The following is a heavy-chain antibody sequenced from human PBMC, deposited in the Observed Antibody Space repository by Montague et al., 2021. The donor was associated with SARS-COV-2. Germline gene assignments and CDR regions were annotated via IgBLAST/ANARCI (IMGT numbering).Heavy chain of an antibody. CDR2: IYYSGST. D-gene: IGHD5-18*01. V-gene: IGHV4-59*01. Sequence: SETLSLTCTVSGASISSYYWSWIRQPPGKGLEWIGYIYYSGSTNYNPSLKSRVTISVDTSKNQFSLKLGSVTAADTAVYYCASQEVDTAMDRNYYYYGMDVWGQGTTVTVSS. CDR1: GASISSYY. CDR3: ASQEVDTAMDRNYYYYGMDV. J-gene: IGHJ6*02.